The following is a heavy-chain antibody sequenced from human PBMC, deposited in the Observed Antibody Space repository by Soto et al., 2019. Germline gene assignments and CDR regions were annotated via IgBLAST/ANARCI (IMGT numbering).Heavy chain of an antibody. CDR2: TYNNGST. V-gene: IGHV4-59*08. Sequence: QVQLQESGPGLVKPSETLSLTCAVSGGSISSYFWSWFRQPPGKGLEWIGDTYNNGSTTYSPSRKTRVTTSVDTSKKHFSLKLNSVTAADTAVYYCVRHAILYFVGGYWGQGTLVTVSS. D-gene: IGHD3-9*01. J-gene: IGHJ4*02. CDR3: VRHAILYFVGGY. CDR1: GGSISSYF.